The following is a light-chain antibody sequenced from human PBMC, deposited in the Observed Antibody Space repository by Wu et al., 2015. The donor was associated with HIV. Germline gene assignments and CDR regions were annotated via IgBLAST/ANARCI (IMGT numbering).Light chain of an antibody. Sequence: EIMMTQSPSTLSVSVGVRVTLSCRASQNINSDLAWYHQKPGQSPTLLIFGASSRAAGVPARFSGSGSGTDFTLTISSLEPDDFAVYYCQQRSSWPQTFGQGTKLEIK. CDR1: QNINSD. V-gene: IGKV3-11*01. CDR2: GAS. J-gene: IGKJ2*01. CDR3: QQRSSWPQT.